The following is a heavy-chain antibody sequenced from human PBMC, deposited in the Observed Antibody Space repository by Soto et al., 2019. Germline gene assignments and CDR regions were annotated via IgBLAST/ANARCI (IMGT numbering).Heavy chain of an antibody. Sequence: GGSLRTSCATSGLPLSGKYMNLVRPAPGEGLEWVSVIFRDGATYYADSVKGRFTISRDNSKNTLSLQMSSLRAEDTAVYYCARDPTYCSGGSCHPDTSDIWGQGTKVTVS. CDR3: ARDPTYCSGGSCHPDTSDI. CDR2: IFRDGAT. J-gene: IGHJ3*02. V-gene: IGHV3-53*01. D-gene: IGHD2-15*01. CDR1: GLPLSGKY.